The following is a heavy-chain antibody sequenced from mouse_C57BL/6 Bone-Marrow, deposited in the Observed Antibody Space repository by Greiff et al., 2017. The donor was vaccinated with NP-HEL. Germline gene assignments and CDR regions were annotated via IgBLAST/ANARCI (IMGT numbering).Heavy chain of an antibody. CDR2: INYDGSST. J-gene: IGHJ4*01. V-gene: IGHV5-16*01. CDR3: ARASGRGAMDY. CDR1: GFTFSDYY. Sequence: EVHLVESEGGLVQPGSSMKLSCTASGFTFSDYYMAWVRQVPEKGLEWVANINYDGSSTYYLDSLKSRFIISRDNAKNILYLQMSSLKSEDTATYYCARASGRGAMDYWGQGTSVTVSS.